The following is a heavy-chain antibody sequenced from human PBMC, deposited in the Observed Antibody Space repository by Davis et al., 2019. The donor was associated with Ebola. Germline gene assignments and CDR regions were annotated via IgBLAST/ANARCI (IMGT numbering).Heavy chain of an antibody. J-gene: IGHJ6*02. Sequence: GESLKTSCAASGFSFSSYWTSWVRQAPGKGLEWVASIKQDGSNKYYVDSVKGRFTISRDNAKNSLYLQMNSLRVEDTAVYYCLYGMDVWGQGTTVTVSS. V-gene: IGHV3-7*01. CDR2: IKQDGSNK. CDR1: GFSFSSYW. CDR3: LYGMDV.